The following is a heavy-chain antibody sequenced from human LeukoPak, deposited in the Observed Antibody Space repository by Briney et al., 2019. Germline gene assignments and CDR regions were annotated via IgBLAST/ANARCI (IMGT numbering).Heavy chain of an antibody. Sequence: ASVKVSCKASGYTFTGYYMHWVRQATGQGLEWMGWMNPNSGNTGYAQKFQGRVTMTRNTSISTAYMELSSLRSEDTAVYYCARTRAHFDYWGQGTLVTVSS. CDR3: ARTRAHFDY. CDR2: MNPNSGNT. V-gene: IGHV1-8*02. J-gene: IGHJ4*02. CDR1: GYTFTGYY.